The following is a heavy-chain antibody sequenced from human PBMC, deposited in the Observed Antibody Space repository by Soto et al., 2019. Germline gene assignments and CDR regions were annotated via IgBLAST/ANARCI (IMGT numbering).Heavy chain of an antibody. CDR3: ARRDFVTSGFGTTALVAATNWFDP. D-gene: IGHD2-15*01. V-gene: IGHV5-51*01. J-gene: IGHJ5*02. CDR2: IYPGDSDT. Sequence: GESLKISCKGSGYSFTSYWIGWVRQMPGKGLEWMGIIYPGDSDTRYSPSFQGQVTISADKSISTAYLQWSSLKASDTAMYYCARRDFVTSGFGTTALVAATNWFDPWGQGTLVTVSS. CDR1: GYSFTSYW.